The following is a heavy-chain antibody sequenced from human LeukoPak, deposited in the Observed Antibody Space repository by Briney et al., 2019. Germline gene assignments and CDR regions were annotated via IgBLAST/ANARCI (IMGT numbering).Heavy chain of an antibody. D-gene: IGHD5-18*01. CDR2: IYYSGST. CDR1: GGSISNYY. Sequence: SETLSLTCTVSGGSISNYYWSWIRQPPGKGLEWIGFIYYSGSTYYNPSLKGRITISVDMSKSQFSLKLTSVTAADTAVYYCARARGYSSGHRVDYWGQGTLVTVSS. V-gene: IGHV4-30-4*08. J-gene: IGHJ4*02. CDR3: ARARGYSSGHRVDY.